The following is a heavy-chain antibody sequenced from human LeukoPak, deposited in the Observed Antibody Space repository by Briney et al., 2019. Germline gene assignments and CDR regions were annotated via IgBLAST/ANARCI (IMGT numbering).Heavy chain of an antibody. CDR1: GGSFSGYY. CDR3: ARGVAARAYGY. CDR2: INHSGST. V-gene: IGHV4-34*01. D-gene: IGHD6-6*01. J-gene: IGHJ4*02. Sequence: SETLSLTCAVYGGSFSGYYWCWIRQPPGKGLEWIGEINHSGSTNYNPSLKSRVTISVDTSKNQFSLKLSSVTAADTAVYYCARGVAARAYGYWGQGTLVTVSS.